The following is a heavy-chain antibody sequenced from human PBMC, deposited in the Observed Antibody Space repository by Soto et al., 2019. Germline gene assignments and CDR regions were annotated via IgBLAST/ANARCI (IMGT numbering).Heavy chain of an antibody. Sequence: ASVKVSCKASGYSFTSYDINWVRQATGQGLEWMGWMNPNSGNTGYAQKVQGRVTMTRNTSISTAYMELSSLRSEDTAVYYCARTLYGDNVDSWGQGTLVTVSS. CDR3: ARTLYGDNVDS. CDR2: MNPNSGNT. J-gene: IGHJ4*02. V-gene: IGHV1-8*01. D-gene: IGHD4-17*01. CDR1: GYSFTSYD.